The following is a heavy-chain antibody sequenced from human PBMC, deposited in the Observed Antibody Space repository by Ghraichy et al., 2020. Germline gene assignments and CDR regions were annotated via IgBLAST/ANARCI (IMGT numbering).Heavy chain of an antibody. J-gene: IGHJ5*02. CDR2: INHSGDT. Sequence: SQTLTLTCAVNGGSFNIYYWNWIRQPPGKGLEWIGEINHSGDTSYNSSLTSRVTISVNTFKKEFSLNLSSVTAAETAVYYCARGLIYGSGRAWFDPWGQGTLVTVSS. V-gene: IGHV4-34*01. CDR3: ARGLIYGSGRAWFDP. D-gene: IGHD3-10*01. CDR1: GGSFNIYY.